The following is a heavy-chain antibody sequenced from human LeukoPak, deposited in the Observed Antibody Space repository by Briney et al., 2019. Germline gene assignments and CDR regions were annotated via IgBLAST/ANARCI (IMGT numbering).Heavy chain of an antibody. CDR3: ARDIAADAFDI. J-gene: IGHJ3*02. V-gene: IGHV3-48*01. CDR2: ISSSSSTI. Sequence: GGSLRLSCAASGFTFSSNSMNWVRQAPGKGLEGVSYISSSSSTIYYADSVKGRFTISRDNAKNSLYLQMNSLRAEDTAVYYCARDIAADAFDIWGQGTMVTVSS. D-gene: IGHD6-13*01. CDR1: GFTFSSNS.